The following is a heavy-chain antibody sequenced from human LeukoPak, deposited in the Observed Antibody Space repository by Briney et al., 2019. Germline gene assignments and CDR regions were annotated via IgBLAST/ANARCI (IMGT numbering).Heavy chain of an antibody. J-gene: IGHJ4*02. Sequence: SGGSLRLSCAASGFTFSTYEMKWVRQAPGKGLEWASYITGSGSPIYYADFVKGRFTISIDNAKNSLSLQMNSLRADDTAIYFCVTHSSSADYWGQGTLVTVSS. V-gene: IGHV3-48*03. CDR1: GFTFSTYE. CDR3: VTHSSSADY. CDR2: ITGSGSPI. D-gene: IGHD6-6*01.